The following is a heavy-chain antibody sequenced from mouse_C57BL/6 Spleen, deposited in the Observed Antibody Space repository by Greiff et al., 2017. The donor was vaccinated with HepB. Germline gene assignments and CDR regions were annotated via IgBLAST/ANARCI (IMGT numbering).Heavy chain of an antibody. D-gene: IGHD2-3*01. J-gene: IGHJ4*01. CDR3: TGWLLHAMDY. CDR1: GFNIKDYY. CDR2: IDPEDGDT. V-gene: IGHV14-1*01. Sequence: EVQLQQSGAELVRPGASVKLSCTASGFNIKDYYMHWVKQRPEQGLEWIGRIDPEDGDTEYAPKFQGKATMTADTSANTAYLQLSSLTSEDTAVYYCTGWLLHAMDYWGQGTSVTVSS.